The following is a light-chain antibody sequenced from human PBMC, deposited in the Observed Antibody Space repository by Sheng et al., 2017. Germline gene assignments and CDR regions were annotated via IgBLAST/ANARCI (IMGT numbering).Light chain of an antibody. J-gene: IGKJ1*01. V-gene: IGKV3-20*01. CDR2: GAS. Sequence: EIVLTQSPGTLSLSPGERATLSCRASQSVSSNYLAWYQQRPGQAPRLLIYGASSRATGIPDRFSGSGSGTDFTLTISRLEPEDFVVYYCQHYGSSTGTFGQGTKMEIK. CDR3: QHYGSSTGT. CDR1: QSVSSNY.